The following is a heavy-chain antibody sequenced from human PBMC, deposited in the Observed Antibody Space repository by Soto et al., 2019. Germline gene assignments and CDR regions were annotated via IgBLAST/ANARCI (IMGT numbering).Heavy chain of an antibody. CDR3: TRRGRQSANWFDP. J-gene: IGHJ5*02. CDR2: IIPMTGRP. Sequence: QVQLVQSGDEVKTPGSSVKVSCKASGGTFNSFSIDWVRQAPGQGLEWMGGIIPMTGRPNYAQRFQGRVTFSADKSTNTVYLEVNSLTHEDTAVYYCTRRGRQSANWFDPWGQGTLVTVSS. V-gene: IGHV1-69*06. CDR1: GGTFNSFS.